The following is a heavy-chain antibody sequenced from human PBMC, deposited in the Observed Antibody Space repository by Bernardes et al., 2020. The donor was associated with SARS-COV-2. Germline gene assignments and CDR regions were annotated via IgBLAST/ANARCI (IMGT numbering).Heavy chain of an antibody. D-gene: IGHD3-22*01. CDR1: GYIFTGYY. V-gene: IGHV1-2*02. J-gene: IGHJ6*02. CDR2: INPNSGGT. Sequence: ASVKVSCKASGYIFTGYYVHWVRQAPGQGLEWMGWINPNSGGTNYAQKFQGRVAMTRDTSVSTAYMELSSLRSDDTAVYYCALPPTNYDRYGMDVWGQGTTVTVSS. CDR3: ALPPTNYDRYGMDV.